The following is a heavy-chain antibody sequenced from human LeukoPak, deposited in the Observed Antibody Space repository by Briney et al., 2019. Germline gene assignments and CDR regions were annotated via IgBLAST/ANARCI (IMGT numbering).Heavy chain of an antibody. CDR3: ARDSLGAGTVGATSGY. CDR1: GGSISSSSYY. J-gene: IGHJ4*02. D-gene: IGHD1-26*01. Sequence: SETLSLTCAVSGGSISSSSYYWGWIRQPPGKGLEWIGNIYYSGNTYYNPSLKSRVTISVDTSKNQFSLKLSSVTAADTAVYYCARDSLGAGTVGATSGYWGQGTLVTVSS. V-gene: IGHV4-39*02. CDR2: IYYSGNT.